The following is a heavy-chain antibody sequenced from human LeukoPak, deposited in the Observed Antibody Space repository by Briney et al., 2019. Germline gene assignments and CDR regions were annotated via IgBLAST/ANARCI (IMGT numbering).Heavy chain of an antibody. D-gene: IGHD1-14*01. J-gene: IGHJ4*02. V-gene: IGHV1-2*02. Sequence: ASVKVSCKASGGTFSSYAISWVRQAPGQGLEWMGWINPNSGGTNYAQKFQGRVTMTRDTSISTAYMELSRLRSDDTAVYYCARENHEVDYWGQGTLVTVSS. CDR2: INPNSGGT. CDR1: GGTFSSYA. CDR3: ARENHEVDY.